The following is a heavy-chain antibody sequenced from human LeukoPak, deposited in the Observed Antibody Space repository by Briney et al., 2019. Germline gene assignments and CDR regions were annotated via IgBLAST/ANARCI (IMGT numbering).Heavy chain of an antibody. CDR3: TRSPGATTLYYFDY. Sequence: PGGSLRLSCAASGFTFSGSAMRWVRQASGKGLEWVGRIRSKANSYATSYAASVKGRFTISRDDSKNTAYLQMNSLKTEDTAVYYCTRSPGATTLYYFDYWGQGTLVTVSS. CDR1: GFTFSGSA. CDR2: IRSKANSYAT. D-gene: IGHD1-26*01. V-gene: IGHV3-73*01. J-gene: IGHJ4*02.